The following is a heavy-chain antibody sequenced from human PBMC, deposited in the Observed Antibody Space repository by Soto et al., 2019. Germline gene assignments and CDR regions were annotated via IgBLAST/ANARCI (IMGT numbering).Heavy chain of an antibody. CDR2: IIPIFGTA. D-gene: IGHD1-26*01. J-gene: IGHJ4*02. V-gene: IGHV1-69*13. Sequence: RDSVKVSCKASGGTFSSYAISWVRQAPGQGLEWMGGIIPIFGTANYAQKFQGRVTITADESTSTAYMELSSLRSEDTAVYYCAIVERELLNGPFDYSGPGILLTV. CDR3: AIVERELLNGPFDY. CDR1: GGTFSSYA.